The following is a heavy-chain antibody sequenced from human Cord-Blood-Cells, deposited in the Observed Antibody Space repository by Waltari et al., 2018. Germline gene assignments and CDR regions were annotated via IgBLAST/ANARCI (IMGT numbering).Heavy chain of an antibody. CDR3: ARESIAARFAFDV. Sequence: QVQLVQSGAEVKKPGASVNVSCKASGYTFTGYYMHWVRQAPGQGLEWMERSNPNSGGTNYTQKFKGQVTSNRDTYISTADMELSKLTSDDTAVYYCARESIAARFAFDVWGQGTMVTVAS. CDR1: GYTFTGYY. J-gene: IGHJ3*01. CDR2: SNPNSGGT. D-gene: IGHD6-6*01. V-gene: IGHV1-2*01.